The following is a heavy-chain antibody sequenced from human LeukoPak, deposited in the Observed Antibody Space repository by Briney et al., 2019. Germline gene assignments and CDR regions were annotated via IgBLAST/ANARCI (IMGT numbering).Heavy chain of an antibody. J-gene: IGHJ4*02. CDR1: GGTFSSYA. D-gene: IGHD3-3*01. Sequence: SVKVSCKASGGTFSSYAISWVRQAPGQGLEWMGGIVPSIGTANYAQKFQGRVTITADESTSTAYMELSSLRSEDTAVYYCATVHLSEEYYDFWSGYSYWGQGTLVTVSS. CDR2: IVPSIGTA. V-gene: IGHV1-69*01. CDR3: ATVHLSEEYYDFWSGYSY.